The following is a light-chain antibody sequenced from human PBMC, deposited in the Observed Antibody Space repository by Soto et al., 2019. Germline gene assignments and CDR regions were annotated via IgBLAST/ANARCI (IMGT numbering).Light chain of an antibody. J-gene: IGLJ1*01. V-gene: IGLV1-44*01. Sequence: QCVLTQPPSASGTPGQGGTISCSGSSSNIGSNTLNWYQQLPGTAPKLLIYSNNQRPSGVPDRFSGSKSGTSASLAFSGLQSEDDADYYCAAWDDSLNGRVFGTGTKVTV. CDR3: AAWDDSLNGRV. CDR2: SNN. CDR1: SSNIGSNT.